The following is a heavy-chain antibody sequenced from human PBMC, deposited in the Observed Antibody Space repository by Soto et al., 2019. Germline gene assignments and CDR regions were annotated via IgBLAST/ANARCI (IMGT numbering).Heavy chain of an antibody. CDR3: ARWPDGYYYYGIDV. CDR2: MNPNSGNT. V-gene: IGHV1-8*01. CDR1: GYTFTSYD. J-gene: IGHJ6*02. Sequence: QVQLVQSGAEVKKPGASVKVSCKASGYTFTSYDINWVRQATGQGLEWMGWMNPNSGNTGYAQKFQGRVTMTRNTSIGTAYMELSSLRSEDTAVYYCARWPDGYYYYGIDVWGQGTTVTVSS.